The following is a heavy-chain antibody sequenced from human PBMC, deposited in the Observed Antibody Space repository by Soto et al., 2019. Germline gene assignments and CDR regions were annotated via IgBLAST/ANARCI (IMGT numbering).Heavy chain of an antibody. CDR2: IIPILGIA. CDR1: GGTFSSYT. V-gene: IGHV1-69*02. J-gene: IGHJ3*02. Sequence: QVQLVQSGAEVKKPGSSVKVSCKASGGTFSSYTISWVRQAPGQGLEWMGRIIPILGIANYAQKFQGRVTITADKSTSTAYMELSSLRSEDTAVYYCARGAPGRSDRSGLKNAFDIWGQGTMVTVSS. CDR3: ARGAPGRSDRSGLKNAFDI. D-gene: IGHD3-16*02.